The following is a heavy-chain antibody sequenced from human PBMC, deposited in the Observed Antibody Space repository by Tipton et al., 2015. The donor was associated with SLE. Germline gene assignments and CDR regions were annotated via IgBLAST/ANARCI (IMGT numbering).Heavy chain of an antibody. CDR2: IKEDGSEK. Sequence: SLRLSCAASGFSFSGCWMSWVRQAPGKGLEWVANIKEDGSEKYYVDSVKGRFTISRDNGKNSLFLQANSLRAEDTAVYYCASCSGDDYHLSLNHWGQGTLVTVSS. D-gene: IGHD5-12*01. CDR3: ASCSGDDYHLSLNH. J-gene: IGHJ1*01. CDR1: GFSFSGCW. V-gene: IGHV3-7*01.